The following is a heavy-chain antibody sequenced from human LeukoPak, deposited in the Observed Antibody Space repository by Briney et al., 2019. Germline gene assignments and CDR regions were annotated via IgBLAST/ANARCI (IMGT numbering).Heavy chain of an antibody. CDR1: GGSISSYY. Sequence: SETLSLTCTVSGGSISSYYWSWIRQPPGKGLEWIGYIYYSGSTNYNPSLKSRVTISVDTSKNQFSLKLSSVTAADTAVYYCARANYDILTGYYGLKYYYYMDVWGKGTTVTISS. V-gene: IGHV4-59*01. D-gene: IGHD3-9*01. CDR2: IYYSGST. CDR3: ARANYDILTGYYGLKYYYYMDV. J-gene: IGHJ6*03.